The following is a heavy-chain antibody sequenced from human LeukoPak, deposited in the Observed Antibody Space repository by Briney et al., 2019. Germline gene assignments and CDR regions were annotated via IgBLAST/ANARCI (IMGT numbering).Heavy chain of an antibody. CDR2: ISYDGSNK. CDR3: ARAGVSSPGGYYYYYYMDV. J-gene: IGHJ6*03. CDR1: GFTFSSYA. V-gene: IGHV3-30-3*01. Sequence: GGSLRLSCAASGFTFSSYAMHWVRQAPGKGLEWVAVISYDGSNKYYADSVKGRFTISRDNSKNTLYLQMNSLRAEDTAVYYCARAGVSSPGGYYYYYYMDVWGKGTTVTVSS. D-gene: IGHD6-13*01.